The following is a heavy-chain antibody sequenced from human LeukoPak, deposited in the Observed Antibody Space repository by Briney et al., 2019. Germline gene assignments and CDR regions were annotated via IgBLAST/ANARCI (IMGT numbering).Heavy chain of an antibody. CDR2: ISSSSSYI. V-gene: IGHV3-21*01. CDR1: GFTFSSYS. CDR3: ARDPSPLVDTAMAYDY. Sequence: GGSLRLSCAASGFTFSSYSMNCVRQAPGKGLEWVSSISSSSSYIYYADSVKGRFTISRDNAKNSLYLQMNSLRAEDTAVYYCARDPSPLVDTAMAYDYWGQGTLVTVSS. D-gene: IGHD5-18*01. J-gene: IGHJ4*02.